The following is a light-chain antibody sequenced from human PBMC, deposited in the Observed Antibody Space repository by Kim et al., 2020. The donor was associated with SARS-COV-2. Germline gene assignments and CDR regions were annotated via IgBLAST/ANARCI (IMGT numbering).Light chain of an antibody. V-gene: IGLV2-14*03. Sequence: GQSTTISCTGTSGDVGGYNYVSWYQQHPGKAPKLLIYVVSIRPSGVSNRFSGSKSGNTPSLSISGLQAEDEADYYCSSYTSSSTVVFGGGTQLTVL. CDR1: SGDVGGYNY. CDR2: VVS. CDR3: SSYTSSSTVV. J-gene: IGLJ2*01.